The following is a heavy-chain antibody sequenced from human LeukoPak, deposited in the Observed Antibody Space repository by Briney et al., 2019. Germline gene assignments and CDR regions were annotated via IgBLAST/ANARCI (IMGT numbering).Heavy chain of an antibody. CDR1: GYTFTSYD. J-gene: IGHJ4*02. CDR2: MNPNSGNT. CDR3: ARQMDSSGYYGDY. V-gene: IGHV1-8*01. D-gene: IGHD3-22*01. Sequence: ASVKVSCKASGYTFTSYDINWVRQATGQGLEWMGWMNPNSGNTGYAQKFQGRVTMTRNTSISTAYMELSSLRSEDTAVYYCARQMDSSGYYGDYWGQGTLVTVSS.